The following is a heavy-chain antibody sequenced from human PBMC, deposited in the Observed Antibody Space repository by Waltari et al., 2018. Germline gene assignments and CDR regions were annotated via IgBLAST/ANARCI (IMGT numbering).Heavy chain of an antibody. J-gene: IGHJ4*02. CDR1: GFSISTNH. CDR2: ISITYEI. CDR3: ARDRDWAIDY. D-gene: IGHD3-9*01. Sequence: MQLVESGGGLVQPGGSLRLSCAASGFSISTNHMNWVRQAQGKGPEWVEYISITYEIHYPDSVKGRFTVSKDNAENSLYLQMNSLRIEDTAVYYCARDRDWAIDYWGQGALVTVSS. V-gene: IGHV3-48*04.